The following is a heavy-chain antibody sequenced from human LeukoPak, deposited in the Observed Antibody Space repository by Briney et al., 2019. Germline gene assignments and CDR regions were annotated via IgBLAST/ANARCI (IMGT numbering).Heavy chain of an antibody. CDR2: MNPNSGNT. V-gene: IGHV1-8*03. D-gene: IGHD1-26*01. CDR1: GYTFTSYD. J-gene: IGHJ4*01. Sequence: GASVKVSCKASGYTFTSYDINWVRQATGQGLEWMGWMNPNSGNTGYAQKFQGRVTITRNTSISTAYMELSSLRSEDTAVYYCARAIRYSGSYRFDYWGQGTLVTVSS. CDR3: ARAIRYSGSYRFDY.